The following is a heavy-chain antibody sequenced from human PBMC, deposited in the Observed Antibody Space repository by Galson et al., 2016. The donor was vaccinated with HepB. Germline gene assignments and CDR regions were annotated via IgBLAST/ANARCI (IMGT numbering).Heavy chain of an antibody. CDR2: ISSSRSTI. CDR1: GFTFSNYS. D-gene: IGHD4-23*01. V-gene: IGHV3-48*02. CDR3: AREEVSITYGGNFFDF. J-gene: IGHJ4*02. Sequence: SLRLSCAASGFTFSNYSMNWVRQAPGKGLERVAYISSSRSTIYYADSVRGQFTISRDNAKNSLFLQMTSLRNEDTAVYYCAREEVSITYGGNFFDFWGQGSLVTVAS.